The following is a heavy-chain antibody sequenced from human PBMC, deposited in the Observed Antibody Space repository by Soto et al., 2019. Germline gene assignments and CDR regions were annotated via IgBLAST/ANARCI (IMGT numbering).Heavy chain of an antibody. CDR1: EYSFTSYT. CDR2: IYPGDSDT. CDR3: ARKVFYDSSGYSPYYYYGMDV. V-gene: IGHV5-51*01. D-gene: IGHD3-22*01. Sequence: GQSLKISCMGSEYSFTSYTIAWMGQVPGKGLEWMGIIYPGDSDTRYSPYLQGQMTISADKSISTADLQWSSLKASDTAMYYCARKVFYDSSGYSPYYYYGMDVWGQGTTVTVSS. J-gene: IGHJ6*02.